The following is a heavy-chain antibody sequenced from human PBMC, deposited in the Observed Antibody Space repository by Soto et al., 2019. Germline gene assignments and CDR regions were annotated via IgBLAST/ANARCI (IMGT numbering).Heavy chain of an antibody. J-gene: IGHJ4*02. CDR1: GVSISSGGYS. D-gene: IGHD3-16*01. V-gene: IGHV4-30-2*01. Sequence: SETLSLTFAVSGVSISSGGYSWSWIRQPPGKGLEWIGYIYHSGRTYYNPYLKSRVTISVDRSKNQFSLNLSSVTAADTAVYYCARAQYGLGSPLDYWGQGNLVTVSS. CDR2: IYHSGRT. CDR3: ARAQYGLGSPLDY.